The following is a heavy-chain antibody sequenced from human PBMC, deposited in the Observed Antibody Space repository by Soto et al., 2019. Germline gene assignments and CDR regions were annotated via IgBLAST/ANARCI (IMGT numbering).Heavy chain of an antibody. Sequence: PGGSLRLSCAASGFTFSNAWMNWVRQAPGKGLEWVGRIKSKTDGGTTDYAAPVKGRFTISRDDSKNTLYLQMNSLKTEDTAVYYCTPSIAVAGKGWFDPWGQGTLVTVSS. V-gene: IGHV3-15*07. D-gene: IGHD6-19*01. CDR2: IKSKTDGGTT. CDR3: TPSIAVAGKGWFDP. CDR1: GFTFSNAW. J-gene: IGHJ5*02.